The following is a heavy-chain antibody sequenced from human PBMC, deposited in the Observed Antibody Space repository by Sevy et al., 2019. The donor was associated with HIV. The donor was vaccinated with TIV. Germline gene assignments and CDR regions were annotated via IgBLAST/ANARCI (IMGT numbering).Heavy chain of an antibody. CDR2: ISGSGSRT. V-gene: IGHV3-23*01. D-gene: IGHD3-22*01. Sequence: GWSLRLSCAVSGFSFDSYGMTWVRQAPGKGLEWVSGISGSGSRTYYADSVKGRFIISRDNSKNTLDLQMNSLRSEDTAIYYCAKGGGGHYDPDEIGYYFYYYNMDVWGKGTTVTVSS. CDR1: GFSFDSYG. CDR3: AKGGGGHYDPDEIGYYFYYYNMDV. J-gene: IGHJ6*03.